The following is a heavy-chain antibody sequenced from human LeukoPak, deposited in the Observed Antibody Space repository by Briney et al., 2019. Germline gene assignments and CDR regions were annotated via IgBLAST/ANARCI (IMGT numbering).Heavy chain of an antibody. D-gene: IGHD5-24*01. CDR1: GFTFSNYA. CDR3: ARDSSGRWLQSFDY. CDR2: ISYDGTNK. J-gene: IGHJ4*02. V-gene: IGHV3-30-3*01. Sequence: GGSLRLSCAASGFTFSNYAMLWARQAPGKGLEWVTVISYDGTNKYYADSVKGRFTISRDNSKNTLYLQMNSLRAEDTALYYCARDSSGRWLQSFDYWGQGTLVTVSS.